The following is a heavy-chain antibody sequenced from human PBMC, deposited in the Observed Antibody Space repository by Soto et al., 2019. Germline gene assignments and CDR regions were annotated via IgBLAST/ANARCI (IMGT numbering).Heavy chain of an antibody. Sequence: SLRLSCAASGLNFSVLAMSWVRRAPGKGLEWVSGISGDGTRTYYGDSVKGRFTISRDNSKNTVFLQMNSLRAEDTALYYCVKDLRPNRGWFGPWGQGTRVTVS. CDR3: VKDLRPNRGWFGP. V-gene: IGHV3-23*01. CDR2: ISGDGTRT. CDR1: GLNFSVLA. D-gene: IGHD3-3*01. J-gene: IGHJ5*02.